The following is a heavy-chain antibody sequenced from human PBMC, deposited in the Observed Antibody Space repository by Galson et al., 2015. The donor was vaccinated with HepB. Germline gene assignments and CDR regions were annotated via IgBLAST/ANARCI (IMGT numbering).Heavy chain of an antibody. D-gene: IGHD3-10*02. CDR1: GGSLSNYF. Sequence: QVQLQESGPGLVKPSETLSLTCTVSGGSLSNYFWSWIRQPPEKGLEWIGYIYYSGSTNYNTSLKSRVTISLDTSKNHCSLNLSSVTAADTAVYYCARGGLGSPGMFFYWGQGTLVTVSS. J-gene: IGHJ4*02. V-gene: IGHV4-59*01. CDR2: IYYSGST. CDR3: ARGGLGSPGMFFY.